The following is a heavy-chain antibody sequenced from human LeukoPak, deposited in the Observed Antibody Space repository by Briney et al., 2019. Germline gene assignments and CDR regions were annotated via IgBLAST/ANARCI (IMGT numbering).Heavy chain of an antibody. CDR3: ARDPASPYYDSSGYLLALPDY. J-gene: IGHJ4*02. CDR1: GFTFSSYG. Sequence: GGSLRLSCAASGFTFSSYGMHWVRQAPGKGLEWVAVISYDGSNKYYADSVKGRFTISRDNSKNTLYLQMNSLRAEDTAVYYCARDPASPYYDSSGYLLALPDYWGQGTLVTVSS. D-gene: IGHD3-22*01. CDR2: ISYDGSNK. V-gene: IGHV3-30*03.